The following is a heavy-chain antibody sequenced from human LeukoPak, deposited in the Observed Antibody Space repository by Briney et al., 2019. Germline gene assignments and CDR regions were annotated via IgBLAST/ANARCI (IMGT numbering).Heavy chain of an antibody. CDR2: IYHSGST. V-gene: IGHV4-4*02. J-gene: IGHJ6*03. Sequence: SETLSLICAVSGDSISSGNWWSWVRQPPGKGLEWIGEIYHSGSTNYNPSLKSRVTISVDKSKNQFSLKLSPVTAADTAVYYCARDSYYYGSGSPAMDVWGKGTTVTISS. CDR1: GDSISSGNW. D-gene: IGHD3-10*01. CDR3: ARDSYYYGSGSPAMDV.